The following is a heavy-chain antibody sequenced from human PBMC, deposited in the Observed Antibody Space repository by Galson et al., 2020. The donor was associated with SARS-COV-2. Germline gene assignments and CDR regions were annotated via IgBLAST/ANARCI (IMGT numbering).Heavy chain of an antibody. CDR2: ISAYNGNT. CDR3: ARGRDDIVVVPAAISPFDP. V-gene: IGHV1-18*04. J-gene: IGHJ5*02. CDR1: GYTFTSYG. Sequence: ASVKVSCKASGYTFTSYGISWLRQAPGQGLEWMGWISAYNGNTNYAQKLQGRVTMTTDTSTSTAYMELRSLRSDDTAVYYCARGRDDIVVVPAAISPFDPWGQGTLVTVSS. D-gene: IGHD2-2*01.